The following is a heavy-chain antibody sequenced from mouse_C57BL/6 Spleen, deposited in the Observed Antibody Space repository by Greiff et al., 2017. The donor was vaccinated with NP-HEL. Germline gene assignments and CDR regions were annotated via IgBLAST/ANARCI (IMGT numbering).Heavy chain of an antibody. V-gene: IGHV1-50*01. D-gene: IGHD2-3*01. Sequence: QVQLQQSGAELVKPGASVKLSCKASGYTFTSYWMQWVKQRPGQGLEWIGEIDPSDSYTNYNQKFKGKATLTVDTSSSTAYMQLSSLTSEDSAVYYCAKGEIDGYCAMDYWGQGTSVTVSS. CDR1: GYTFTSYW. CDR2: IDPSDSYT. CDR3: AKGEIDGYCAMDY. J-gene: IGHJ4*01.